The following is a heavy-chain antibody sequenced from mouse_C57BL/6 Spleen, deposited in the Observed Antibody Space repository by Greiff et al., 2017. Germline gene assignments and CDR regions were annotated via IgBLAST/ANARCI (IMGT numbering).Heavy chain of an antibody. D-gene: IGHD2-4*01. CDR1: GFNIKDYY. Sequence: VQLKQSGAELKPGASVKLSCTASGFNIKDYYMHWVKQRTEQGLECIGRIDPEDGETKYAPKFQGKATITADTSSNPAYLQLSSLTSEDTAVYYCARDDYDAGYYAMDYWGQGTSVTVSS. V-gene: IGHV14-2*01. CDR3: ARDDYDAGYYAMDY. CDR2: IDPEDGET. J-gene: IGHJ4*01.